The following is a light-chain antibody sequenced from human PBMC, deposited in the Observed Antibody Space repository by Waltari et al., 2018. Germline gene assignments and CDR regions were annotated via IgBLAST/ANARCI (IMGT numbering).Light chain of an antibody. V-gene: IGKV3-11*01. CDR1: KSVSTF. CDR2: HAS. Sequence: ELVLTQSPATLSLAPGERATLSCRASKSVSTFLAWYQQKPGQAPRLLIYHASTRATGIPARFSGSGSGTDFALTIGSLEPEDFAVYYCQQRANWPPLTFGGGTKVEI. J-gene: IGKJ4*01. CDR3: QQRANWPPLT.